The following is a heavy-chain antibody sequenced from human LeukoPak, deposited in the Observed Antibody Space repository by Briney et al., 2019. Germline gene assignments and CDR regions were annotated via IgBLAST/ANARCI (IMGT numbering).Heavy chain of an antibody. V-gene: IGHV4-61*01. CDR2: IYYSAST. CDR3: ARGPRGYSYG. CDR1: GGSVSSGSYY. J-gene: IGHJ4*02. Sequence: SETLSLTCTVSGGSVSSGSYYWSWIRQPPGKGLEWIGYIYYSASTNYNPSLKSRVSISVDTSNNQFSLKLSSVTAADTAVYYCARGPRGYSYGWGQGTLVTVSS. D-gene: IGHD5-18*01.